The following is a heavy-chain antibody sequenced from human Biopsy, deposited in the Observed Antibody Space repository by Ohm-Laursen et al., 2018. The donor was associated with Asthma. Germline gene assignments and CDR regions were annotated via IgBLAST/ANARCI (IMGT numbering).Heavy chain of an antibody. D-gene: IGHD3-10*01. CDR3: AKDVVWFRELGGMDV. CDR1: GFTFSNYA. V-gene: IGHV3-23*01. CDR2: ITGSGGFT. Sequence: SLRLSCTAPGFTFSNYAMSWVRQAPGKGLEWVSSITGSGGFTYYADSVKGRFTISRDNSKNTLYLQMNSLRAEDTAVYYCAKDVVWFRELGGMDVWGHGTTVTVS. J-gene: IGHJ6*02.